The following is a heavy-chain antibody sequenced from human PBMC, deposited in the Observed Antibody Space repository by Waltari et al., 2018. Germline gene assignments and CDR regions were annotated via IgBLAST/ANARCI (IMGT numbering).Heavy chain of an antibody. J-gene: IGHJ6*02. D-gene: IGHD3-9*01. CDR2: IYTSGST. V-gene: IGHV4-61*09. CDR1: GGSISSGSYY. CDR3: ARGEFDNYGMDV. Sequence: QVQLQESGPGLVKPSQTLSLPCTVTGGSISSGSYYWSWTRQPAGKGLEWIGYIYTSGSTNYTPSLKSRVTISVDTSKNQFSLKLSSVTAADTAVYYCARGEFDNYGMDVWGQGTTVTVSS.